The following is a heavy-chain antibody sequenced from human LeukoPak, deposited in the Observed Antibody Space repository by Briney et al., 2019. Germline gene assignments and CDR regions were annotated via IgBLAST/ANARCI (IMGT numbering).Heavy chain of an antibody. CDR3: ARNTSPSPWFDP. V-gene: IGHV4-61*08. CDR1: GGFVSSPDSY. Sequence: PSETLSLTCIVSGGFVSSPDSYWSWIRQPPGKGLEWIGNVYYIGTTTYNSSLKTRVTISVDTSKNQFSLEVTSVTAADTAVYYCARNTSPSPWFDPWGQGTLVTVSS. J-gene: IGHJ5*02. CDR2: VYYIGTT. D-gene: IGHD2-2*01.